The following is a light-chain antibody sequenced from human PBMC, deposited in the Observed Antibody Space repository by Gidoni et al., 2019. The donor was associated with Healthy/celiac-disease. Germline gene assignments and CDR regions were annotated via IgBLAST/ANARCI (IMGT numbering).Light chain of an antibody. J-gene: IGLJ2*01. CDR3: QVWDSSSDPHVV. CDR1: NIGSKS. Sequence: SSVLTQPPPVAVAPGKTARITCGGNNIGSKSVHWDQQKPGPAPVLVIYYDSDRPSGIPARFSGSNSGNTATLTISRVEAGDEADYYCQVWDSSSDPHVVFGGGTKLTVL. CDR2: YDS. V-gene: IGLV3-21*04.